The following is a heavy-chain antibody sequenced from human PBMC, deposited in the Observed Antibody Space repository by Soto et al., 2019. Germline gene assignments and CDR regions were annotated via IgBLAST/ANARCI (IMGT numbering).Heavy chain of an antibody. V-gene: IGHV4-39*01. CDR1: GGSISSSTYY. CDR3: ARPLLGATILSGFDS. J-gene: IGHJ4*02. D-gene: IGHD5-12*01. Sequence: SETLSLTCTVSGGSISSSTYYWGWIRQPPGKGLEWIGSIYYSGSAYYNPALESRVTISVDTSKNQYSLKLSSVTAADTAVYFCARPLLGATILSGFDSWGQGILVTVSS. CDR2: IYYSGSA.